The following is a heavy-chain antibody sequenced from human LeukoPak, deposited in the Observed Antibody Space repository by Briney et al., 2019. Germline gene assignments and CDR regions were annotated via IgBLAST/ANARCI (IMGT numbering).Heavy chain of an antibody. V-gene: IGHV3-66*01. D-gene: IGHD2-21*02. CDR3: ARVLSTTISY. Sequence: GGSLRLSCAASGFTVSSNYMSWVRQAPGKGLEWVSVIYSGGSTYYADSMKGRFTISRDNSKNTLYLQMNSLRAEDTAVYYCARVLSTTISYWGQGTLVTVSS. CDR2: IYSGGST. CDR1: GFTVSSNY. J-gene: IGHJ4*02.